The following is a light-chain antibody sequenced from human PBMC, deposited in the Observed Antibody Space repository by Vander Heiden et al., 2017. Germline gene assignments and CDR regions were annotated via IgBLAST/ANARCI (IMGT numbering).Light chain of an antibody. J-gene: IGLJ2*01. CDR1: SSDIGAYNY. V-gene: IGLV2-14*01. Sequence: QSALTQPVSVSGSPGQSITISCTGTSSDIGAYNYITWYQQYPGKAPKLMIYEVSNRPSGVSTRFSGSKSGNTASLTISGLQAEDEADYYCSSYTSSTTWIFGGGTKVTVL. CDR2: EVS. CDR3: SSYTSSTTWI.